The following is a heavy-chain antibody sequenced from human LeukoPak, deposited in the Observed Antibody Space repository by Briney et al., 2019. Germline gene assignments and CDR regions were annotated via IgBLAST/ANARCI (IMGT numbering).Heavy chain of an antibody. J-gene: IGHJ4*02. CDR1: GGSFSGYY. CDR2: INHSGST. Sequence: SETLSLTCAVYGGSFSGYYWSWIRQPPGKGLEWLGEINHSGSTNYNPSLKSRVTISVDTSKDQFSLKLSSVTAADTAVYYCARPYYYDSSGYSYYFDYWGQGTLVTVSS. CDR3: ARPYYYDSSGYSYYFDY. V-gene: IGHV4-34*01. D-gene: IGHD3-22*01.